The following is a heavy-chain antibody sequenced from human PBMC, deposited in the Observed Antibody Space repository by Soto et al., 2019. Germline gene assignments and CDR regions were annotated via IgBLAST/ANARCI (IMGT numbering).Heavy chain of an antibody. V-gene: IGHV3-30-3*01. CDR2: TSDDGDIQ. CDR3: ARAVDAAMDPLDY. D-gene: IGHD5-18*01. CDR1: GFDFRNYA. J-gene: IGHJ4*02. Sequence: GGSLRLSCAASGFDFRNYAMHWVRQSPGKGPEWVAITSDDGDIQYYADSVKGRFTISRDNSKNTLYLQMTSLRSEDAAVYFCARAVDAAMDPLDYWGQGTLVTVSS.